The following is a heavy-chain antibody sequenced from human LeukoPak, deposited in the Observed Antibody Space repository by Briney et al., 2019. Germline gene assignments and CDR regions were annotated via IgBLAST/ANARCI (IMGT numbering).Heavy chain of an antibody. CDR1: GFTFSNAW. V-gene: IGHV3-15*01. CDR2: IKSKSDGGTA. Sequence: GGSLRLSCAASGFTFSNAWMSWVRQAPGKGLEWVGRIKSKSDGGTADYAVPVKGRSTISRDDSENTLYLQMNSLQTEDTAVYYCATGSITSGWRGAFDVWGLGTVVTVSS. J-gene: IGHJ3*01. D-gene: IGHD6-19*01. CDR3: ATGSITSGWRGAFDV.